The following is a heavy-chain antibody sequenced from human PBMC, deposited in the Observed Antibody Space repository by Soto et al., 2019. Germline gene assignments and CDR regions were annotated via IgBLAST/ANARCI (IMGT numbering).Heavy chain of an antibody. CDR3: ARDRSPDGAFDI. J-gene: IGHJ3*02. V-gene: IGHV3-72*01. Sequence: EVQLVESGGGLVLPGGSLRLSCAASGFTFSDHFMDWVRLAPGKGLEWVGRTRNKVNSYTTEYAASVKGRFTVSRDESKNSRYLQMNSLKTEDTAVYYCARDRSPDGAFDIWGQGTMVTVSS. CDR2: TRNKVNSYTT. CDR1: GFTFSDHF.